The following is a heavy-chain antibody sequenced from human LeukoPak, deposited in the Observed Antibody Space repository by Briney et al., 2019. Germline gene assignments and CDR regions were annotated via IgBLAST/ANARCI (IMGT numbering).Heavy chain of an antibody. D-gene: IGHD1-1*01. J-gene: IGHJ3*02. CDR3: AEDIERYNWNDGADATDAFDI. Sequence: GGSLRLSCAASGFTFSSYAMSWVRQAPGKGLEWVSAISGSGGSTYYADSVKGRFTISRDNSKNTLYLQMDSLRAEDTAVYYCAEDIERYNWNDGADATDAFDIWGQGTMVTVSS. CDR1: GFTFSSYA. V-gene: IGHV3-23*01. CDR2: ISGSGGST.